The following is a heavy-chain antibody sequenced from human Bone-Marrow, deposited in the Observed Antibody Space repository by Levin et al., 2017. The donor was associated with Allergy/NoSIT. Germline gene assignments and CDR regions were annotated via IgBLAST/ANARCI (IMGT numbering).Heavy chain of an antibody. CDR2: MNPNSGNT. CDR1: GYTFTSYD. D-gene: IGHD2-2*01. J-gene: IGHJ6*02. V-gene: IGHV1-8*01. CDR3: ARGGCSSTSCYYYYYYGMDV. Sequence: ASVKVSCKASGYTFTSYDINWVRQATGQGLEWMGCMNPNSGNTGYAQKFQGRVTMTRNTSISTAYMELSSLRSEDTAVYYCARGGCSSTSCYYYYYYGMDVWGQGTTVTVSS.